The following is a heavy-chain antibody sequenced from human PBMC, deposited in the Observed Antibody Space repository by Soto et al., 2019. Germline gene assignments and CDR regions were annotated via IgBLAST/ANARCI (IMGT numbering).Heavy chain of an antibody. CDR1: GFTFSNYG. J-gene: IGHJ4*02. CDR2: ISGSGGST. D-gene: IGHD3-22*01. V-gene: IGHV3-23*01. Sequence: PGGSLRLSCAASGFTFSNYGMIWVRQAPGKGLEWVSAISGSGGSTYYADSVKGRFTISRDNSKNTLFLQMNSLRVEDTAVYYCAKEVVPDYWGQGTLVTVSS. CDR3: AKEVVPDY.